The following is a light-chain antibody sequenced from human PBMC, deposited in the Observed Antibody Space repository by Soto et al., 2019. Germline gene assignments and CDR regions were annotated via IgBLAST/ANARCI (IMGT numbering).Light chain of an antibody. Sequence: QSALTQPASVSGSPGQSITISCTGTSSDVGGYNYVSWYQQHPGKAPKFMIYEVSNRPSGVSNRFSGSKSGNTASLTISGLQAEDEADYYCRSYTSSSTVVFGGGTKVTVL. CDR3: RSYTSSSTVV. CDR2: EVS. CDR1: SSDVGGYNY. J-gene: IGLJ2*01. V-gene: IGLV2-14*01.